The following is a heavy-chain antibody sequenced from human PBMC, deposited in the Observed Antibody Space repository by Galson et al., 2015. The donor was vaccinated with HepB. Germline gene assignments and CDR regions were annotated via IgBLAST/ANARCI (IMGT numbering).Heavy chain of an antibody. D-gene: IGHD6-19*01. CDR3: ARDSSSGWLDAFDI. CDR2: ISSSSSYI. V-gene: IGHV3-21*01. Sequence: SLRLSCAASGFTFSSYSMNWVRQAPGKGLEWVSSISSSSSYIYYADSVKGRFTISRDNAKNSLYLQMNSLRAEDTAVYYCARDSSSGWLDAFDIWGQGTMVTVSS. J-gene: IGHJ3*02. CDR1: GFTFSSYS.